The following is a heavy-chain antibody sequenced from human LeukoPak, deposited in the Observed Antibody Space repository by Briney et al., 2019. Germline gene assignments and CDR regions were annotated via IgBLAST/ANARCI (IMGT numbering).Heavy chain of an antibody. J-gene: IGHJ2*01. Sequence: SETLSLTCTVSGGSISSGGYYWSWIRQHPGKGLEWIGYIYYSGSTYYNPSLKSRVTISVDTSKNQFSLKLSSVTAADTAVYYWASLVRVYFDLWGRGTLVTVSS. CDR3: ASLVRVYFDL. D-gene: IGHD3-10*01. CDR1: GGSISSGGYY. V-gene: IGHV4-31*03. CDR2: IYYSGST.